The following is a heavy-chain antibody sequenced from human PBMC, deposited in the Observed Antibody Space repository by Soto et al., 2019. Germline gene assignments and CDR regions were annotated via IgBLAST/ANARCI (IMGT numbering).Heavy chain of an antibody. Sequence: GSLRLSCAASGFTFSNAWMSWVRQAPGKGLEWVGRIKSKTDGGTTDYAAPVKGRFTISRDDSKNTLYLQMNSLKTEDTAVYYCTTVGGVPAARFYYYYYGMDVWGQGTTVTVSS. CDR3: TTVGGVPAARFYYYYYGMDV. CDR2: IKSKTDGGTT. CDR1: GFTFSNAW. D-gene: IGHD2-2*01. V-gene: IGHV3-15*01. J-gene: IGHJ6*02.